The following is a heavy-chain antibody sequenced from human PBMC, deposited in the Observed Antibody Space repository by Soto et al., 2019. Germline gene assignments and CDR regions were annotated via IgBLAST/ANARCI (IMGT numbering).Heavy chain of an antibody. CDR1: GFTFSSYA. Sequence: EVQLLESGGGLVQPGGSLRLSCAASGFTFSSYAMSWVRQAPGKGLEWVSAISGSGGSTYYADSVQGRFTISRDNSKNTLYLQMNSLRAEDTAVYYCAANRGYNYYYGMDVWGQGTTVTVSS. V-gene: IGHV3-23*01. CDR3: AANRGYNYYYGMDV. D-gene: IGHD3-22*01. CDR2: ISGSGGST. J-gene: IGHJ6*02.